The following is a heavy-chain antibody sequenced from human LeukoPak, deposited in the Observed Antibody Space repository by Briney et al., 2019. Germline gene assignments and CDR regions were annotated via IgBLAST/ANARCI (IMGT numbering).Heavy chain of an antibody. D-gene: IGHD3-10*01. V-gene: IGHV4-30-4*01. J-gene: IGHJ5*02. Sequence: PSETLSLTCTVSGGSISSGDYYWSWIRQPPGKGLEWIGYIYYSGSTYYNPSLKSRVTISVDTSKNQFSLKLSSVTAADTVVYYCARDITMVRGVGWFDPWGQGTLVTVSS. CDR2: IYYSGST. CDR1: GGSISSGDYY. CDR3: ARDITMVRGVGWFDP.